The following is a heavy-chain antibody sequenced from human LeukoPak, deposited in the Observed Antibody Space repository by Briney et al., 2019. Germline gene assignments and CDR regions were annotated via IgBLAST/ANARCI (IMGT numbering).Heavy chain of an antibody. V-gene: IGHV3-23*01. CDR2: ISAWGDNT. CDR3: AKDGGTVTSYYFDS. CDR1: GFTFSSYG. D-gene: IGHD4-11*01. J-gene: IGHJ4*02. Sequence: GGTLRLSCAASGFTFSSYGMNWVRQAPGKGLEWVSGISAWGDNTYSADSVRGRFTISRDNSKNTLYLQMNSLRVEDTAVYYCAKDGGTVTSYYFDSWGLGTLVTVSS.